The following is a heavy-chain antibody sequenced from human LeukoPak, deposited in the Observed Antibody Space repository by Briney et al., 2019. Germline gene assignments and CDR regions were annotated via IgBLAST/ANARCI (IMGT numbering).Heavy chain of an antibody. V-gene: IGHV5-51*01. CDR2: MYLGDSET. Sequence: GESLKICSKGSGFTFTKYWIGWVRQMPGKGLEWMGIMYLGDSETRYSPSFQGQVTISADKSISTVFPQWSSLKASDTAMYYCVRHEGSISGWPFDYWGQGTQVTVSS. J-gene: IGHJ4*02. D-gene: IGHD6-19*01. CDR3: VRHEGSISGWPFDY. CDR1: GFTFTKYW.